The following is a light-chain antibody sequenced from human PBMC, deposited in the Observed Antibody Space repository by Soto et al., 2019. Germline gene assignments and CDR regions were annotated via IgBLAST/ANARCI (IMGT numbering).Light chain of an antibody. Sequence: IVMTQSPATLSVSPGERANLSCRASQSVGSNLAWYQQKPGQAPRLLIYGASTRATGIPARFSGSGSGTEFTLIISSLQSEDFAVYYCQQYNNWPPLTFGGGSKVEIK. J-gene: IGKJ4*01. CDR2: GAS. V-gene: IGKV3-15*01. CDR3: QQYNNWPPLT. CDR1: QSVGSN.